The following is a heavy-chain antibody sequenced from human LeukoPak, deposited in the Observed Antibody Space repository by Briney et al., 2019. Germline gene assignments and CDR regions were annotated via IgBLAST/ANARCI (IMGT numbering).Heavy chain of an antibody. D-gene: IGHD2-21*01. V-gene: IGHV3-74*01. CDR3: VVQSHSNVY. CDR2: INSDGSST. J-gene: IGHJ4*02. Sequence: PGGSLRLSCAASGFTFSSYWMHWVRQAPGKGLVWVSRINSDGSSTNYADSVKGRFTISRDNAKNTVYLQMNSLRAEDSAVYYCVVQSHSNVYWGQGTLVAVSS. CDR1: GFTFSSYW.